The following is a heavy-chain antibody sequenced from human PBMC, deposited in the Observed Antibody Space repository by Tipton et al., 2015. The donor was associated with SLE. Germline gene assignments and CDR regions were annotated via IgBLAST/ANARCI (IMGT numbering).Heavy chain of an antibody. CDR2: ISSSGSTI. CDR3: AREREVGAAYFDY. V-gene: IGHV3-11*01. Sequence: SLRLSCAASGFTFSDYYMSWIRQAPGKGLEWVSYISSSGSTIYYADSVKGRFTISRDNAKNSLYLQMNSLRAEDTAVYYCAREREVGAAYFDYWGQGTLVTVSS. J-gene: IGHJ4*02. D-gene: IGHD1-26*01. CDR1: GFTFSDYY.